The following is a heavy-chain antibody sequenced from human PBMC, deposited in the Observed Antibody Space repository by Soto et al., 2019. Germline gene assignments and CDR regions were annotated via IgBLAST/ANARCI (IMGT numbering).Heavy chain of an antibody. CDR1: GGTFSSYT. D-gene: IGHD3-22*01. J-gene: IGHJ5*02. V-gene: IGHV1-69*02. CDR2: IIPILGIA. CDR3: ARKSYYDIGGNWFDP. Sequence: QVQLVQSGAEVKKPGSSVKVSCKASGGTFSSYTISWVRQAPGQGLEWMGRIIPILGIANYAQKFQGRVTTTAAKSTSTAYMELISLRAEDTAVYYCARKSYYDIGGNWFDPWGQGTLVTVSS.